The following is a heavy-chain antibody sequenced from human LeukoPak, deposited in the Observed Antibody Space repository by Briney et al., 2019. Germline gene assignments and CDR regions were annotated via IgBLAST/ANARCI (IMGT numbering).Heavy chain of an antibody. CDR2: ISCSGGST. V-gene: IGHV3-23*01. CDR1: GFTFSSYA. D-gene: IGHD4-11*01. J-gene: IGHJ5*01. CDR3: AKLPLQDYRGNWFDS. Sequence: PGGSLRLSYAASGFTFSSYAMSWVRQAPGKGLEWVSAISCSGGSTYYADSVKGRFTISRDNPKNTLYLQMNSLRAEDTAVYYCAKLPLQDYRGNWFDSWGRGTLVTV.